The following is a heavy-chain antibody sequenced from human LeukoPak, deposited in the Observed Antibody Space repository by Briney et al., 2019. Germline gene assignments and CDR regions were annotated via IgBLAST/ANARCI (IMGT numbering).Heavy chain of an antibody. D-gene: IGHD1-14*01. Sequence: GASVKVSCKASGYTFTSYDINWVRQAAGQGLEWMGWVHPNTGNTAYAKRFQGRVTMTRDTSISTAYMELSSLTCNNTVVYFCARGPRKDPWGQGTLVTVSS. CDR1: GYTFTSYD. CDR2: VHPNTGNT. J-gene: IGHJ5*02. V-gene: IGHV1-8*01. CDR3: ARGPRKDP.